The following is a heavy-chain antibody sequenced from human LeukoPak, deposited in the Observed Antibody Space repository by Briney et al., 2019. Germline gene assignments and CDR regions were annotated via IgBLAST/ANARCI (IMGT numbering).Heavy chain of an antibody. CDR2: ISDNGGST. J-gene: IGHJ4*02. CDR1: GFTFSSYA. D-gene: IGHD4/OR15-4a*01. CDR3: ARRAGAYSHPYDY. V-gene: IGHV3-64*01. Sequence: GGSLRLSCAASGFTFSSYAMHWVRQAPGKGLEYVSAISDNGGSTFYANSVKGRFTISRDNSKNTLYLQMGSLSAEDMAVYYCARRAGAYSHPYDYWGQGTLVTVSS.